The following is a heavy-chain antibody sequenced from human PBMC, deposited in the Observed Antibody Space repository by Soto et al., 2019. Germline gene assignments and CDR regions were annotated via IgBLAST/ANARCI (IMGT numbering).Heavy chain of an antibody. D-gene: IGHD2-15*01. Sequence: SLRLSCAASGFTFSSYAMSWVRQAPGKGLEWVSAISGSGGSTYYADSVKGRFTISRDNSKNTLYLQMNSLRAEDTAVYYCAKDRRGYCSGGSCPLYGMDVWGQGTTVTVSS. J-gene: IGHJ6*02. CDR1: GFTFSSYA. CDR3: AKDRRGYCSGGSCPLYGMDV. V-gene: IGHV3-23*01. CDR2: ISGSGGST.